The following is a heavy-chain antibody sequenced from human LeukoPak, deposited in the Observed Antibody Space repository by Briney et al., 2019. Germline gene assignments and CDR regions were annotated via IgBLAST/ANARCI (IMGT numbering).Heavy chain of an antibody. J-gene: IGHJ4*02. CDR1: GFTFSSYW. V-gene: IGHV3-23*01. Sequence: GGSLRLSRAASGFTFSSYWMSWVRQAPGKGLEWVSAISKTGDATWYPDSVKGRFTISRDKSKNILYLQMNSLRAEDTALYYCARDRDFPRDQLDYWGQGTLVTVSS. CDR2: ISKTGDAT. CDR3: ARDRDFPRDQLDY. D-gene: IGHD2-21*02.